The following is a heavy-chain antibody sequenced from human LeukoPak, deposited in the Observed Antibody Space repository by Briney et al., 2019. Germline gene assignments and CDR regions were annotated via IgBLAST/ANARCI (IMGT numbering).Heavy chain of an antibody. V-gene: IGHV4-59*01. CDR2: IYHSGST. CDR3: ARFVGYAFDF. J-gene: IGHJ4*02. D-gene: IGHD2-8*01. Sequence: SETLSLTCTVSGNSINAYYWSWIRQPPGKGLEWIGYIYHSGSTSYNPSLNSRVTISVDTSKDQFSLKLNSVTAADTAVYFCARFVGYAFDFWGQGTLVAVSS. CDR1: GNSINAYY.